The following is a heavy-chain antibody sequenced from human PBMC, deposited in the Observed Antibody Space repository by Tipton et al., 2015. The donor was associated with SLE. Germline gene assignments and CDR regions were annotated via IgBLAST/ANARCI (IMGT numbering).Heavy chain of an antibody. CDR2: ISSSSSYI. V-gene: IGHV3-21*01. CDR1: GFTFSSYS. J-gene: IGHJ4*02. Sequence: GSLRLSCAASGFTFSSYSMNWVRQAPGKGLEWVSSISSSSSYIYYADSVKGRFTISRDNAKNSLYLQMNSLRAEDTAVYYCARPYYYDSSGYYPPDYWGQGTLVTVSS. D-gene: IGHD3-22*01. CDR3: ARPYYYDSSGYYPPDY.